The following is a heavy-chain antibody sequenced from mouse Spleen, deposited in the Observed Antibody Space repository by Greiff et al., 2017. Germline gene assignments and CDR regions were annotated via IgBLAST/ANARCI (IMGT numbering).Heavy chain of an antibody. Sequence: LVESGAELARPGASVKLSCKASGYTFTDYYINWVKQRTGQGLEWIGEIYPGSGNTYYNEKFKSKATLTVDKSSSTAYMQLSSLTSEDSAVYYCARGGLRRGGYYAMDYWGQGTSVTVSS. D-gene: IGHD2-4*01. CDR3: ARGGLRRGGYYAMDY. J-gene: IGHJ4*01. CDR1: GYTFTDYY. CDR2: IYPGSGNT. V-gene: IGHV1-77*01.